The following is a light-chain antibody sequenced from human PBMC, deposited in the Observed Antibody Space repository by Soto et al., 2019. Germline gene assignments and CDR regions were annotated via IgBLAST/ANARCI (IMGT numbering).Light chain of an antibody. J-gene: IGKJ5*01. CDR3: QQRINWIT. CDR1: RSVSRY. V-gene: IGKV3-11*01. CDR2: DTS. Sequence: EVMLTQSPATLSLSPGERATLSCRASRSVSRYLAWYQQKPGQAPRLLIYDTSYRAAGIPDRFSGSGSATDFTLTISSLEPEDFAVYYCQQRINWITFGQGTRLEIK.